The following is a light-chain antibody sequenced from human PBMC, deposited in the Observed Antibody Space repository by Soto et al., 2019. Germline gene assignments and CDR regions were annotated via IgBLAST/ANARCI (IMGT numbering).Light chain of an antibody. CDR2: GAS. V-gene: IGKV3-20*01. CDR1: QSASSSY. J-gene: IGKJ1*01. CDR3: QQYGRSPSWT. Sequence: GAVSLKKGERATLSCRASQSASSSYLAWYQQKPGQAPRLLIYGASSRATVIPDRFSGSGSGTDFTLTISRLEPEDFAVYYCQQYGRSPSWTFGQGTKVDIK.